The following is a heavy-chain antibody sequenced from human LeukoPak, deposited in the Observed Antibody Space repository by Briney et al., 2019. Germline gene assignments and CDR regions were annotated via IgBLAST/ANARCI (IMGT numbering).Heavy chain of an antibody. CDR1: GFHFHRQN. J-gene: IGHJ3*02. V-gene: IGHV3-21*01. CDR2: ISSSWCYI. CDR3: ARIGSGDAFDI. Sequence: GAPKLLWSSSGFHFHRQNLELVRQGSGEGPEGGLSISSSWCYIYYADSVKGRFTISRDNAKNSLYLQMNSLRAEDTAVYYCARIGSGDAFDIWGQGTMVTVSS.